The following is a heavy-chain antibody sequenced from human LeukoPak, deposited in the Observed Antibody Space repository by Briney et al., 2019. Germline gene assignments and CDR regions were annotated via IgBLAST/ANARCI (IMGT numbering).Heavy chain of an antibody. V-gene: IGHV3-73*01. CDR1: GFTFSGSA. CDR3: AKGSRDSSFDY. D-gene: IGHD5-24*01. CDR2: IRSKAHSYAT. J-gene: IGHJ4*02. Sequence: GGSLRLSCAASGFTFSGSAMHWVRQASGKGLEWVGRIRSKAHSYATAYAASVKGRFTISRDNSKDSLYLLMKSLRTEDTALYYCAKGSRDSSFDYWGQGTLVTVSS.